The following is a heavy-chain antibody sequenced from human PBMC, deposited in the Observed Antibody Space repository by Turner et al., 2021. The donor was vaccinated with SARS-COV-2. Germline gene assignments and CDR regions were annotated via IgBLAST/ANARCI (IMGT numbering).Heavy chain of an antibody. D-gene: IGHD2-21*02. Sequence: QVQLVQSGAEVKKPGASVKVSCKVSGYTPIELSMHWVRQAPGKGLEWMGGFDPEDGETISAQKFQGRVTMTEDTSTDTAYMELSSLRSEDTAVYYCATGYAYCGGDCSIHYWGQGTLVTVSS. CDR2: FDPEDGET. CDR3: ATGYAYCGGDCSIHY. V-gene: IGHV1-24*01. J-gene: IGHJ4*02. CDR1: GYTPIELS.